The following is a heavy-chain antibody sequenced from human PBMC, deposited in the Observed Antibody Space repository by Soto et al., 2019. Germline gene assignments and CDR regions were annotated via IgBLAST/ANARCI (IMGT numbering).Heavy chain of an antibody. CDR1: GGSISSGGYY. D-gene: IGHD2-21*01. Sequence: PSETLSLTCTVSGGSISSGGYYWSWIRQHPGKGLEWIGYIYYSGSTYYNPSLKSRVTISVDTSKNQFSLKLSSVTAADTAVYFCARDGDNSQFNWFDPWGQGILVTVSS. CDR3: ARDGDNSQFNWFDP. J-gene: IGHJ5*02. V-gene: IGHV4-31*03. CDR2: IYYSGST.